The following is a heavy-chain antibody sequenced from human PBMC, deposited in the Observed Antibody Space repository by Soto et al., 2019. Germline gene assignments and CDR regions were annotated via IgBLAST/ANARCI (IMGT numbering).Heavy chain of an antibody. CDR2: ISSSSSYT. V-gene: IGHV3-11*06. J-gene: IGHJ4*02. CDR3: ARLRESSIWHLDY. Sequence: GWSLRLSCAASGFTSSDYYMSWIRQAPGKGLEWVSYISSSSSYTNYADSVKGRFTISRDNAKNSLYLQMNSLRAEDTAVYYCARLRESSIWHLDYRGKGTLVTVSS. D-gene: IGHD6-13*01. CDR1: GFTSSDYY.